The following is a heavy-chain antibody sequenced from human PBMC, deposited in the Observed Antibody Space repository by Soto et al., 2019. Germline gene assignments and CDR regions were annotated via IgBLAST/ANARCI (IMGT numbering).Heavy chain of an antibody. J-gene: IGHJ4*02. CDR2: ISYDGSNK. CDR1: GFTFSSYG. D-gene: IGHD3-22*01. CDR3: AVVVITDPFDY. Sequence: GGSLRLSCAASGFTFSSYGMHWVRQAPGKGLEWVAVISYDGSNKYYADSVKGRFTISRDNSKNTLYLQMNSLRAEDTAVYYCAVVVITDPFDYWGQGTLVTVSS. V-gene: IGHV3-30*03.